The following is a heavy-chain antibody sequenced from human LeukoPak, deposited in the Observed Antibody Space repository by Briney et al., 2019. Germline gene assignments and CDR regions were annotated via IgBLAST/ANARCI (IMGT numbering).Heavy chain of an antibody. Sequence: GGSLRLSCAPSGFSLINCDMHWVRQTPGKGLEWVAFIHYDGSEKYYADSLKGRFTISRDNSKDTLYLQMNSLRGEDTAVYYRARNRVGFYYADAFDMWGQGTMVTVSS. D-gene: IGHD5-24*01. CDR3: ARNRVGFYYADAFDM. J-gene: IGHJ3*02. CDR2: IHYDGSEK. CDR1: GFSLINCD. V-gene: IGHV3-30*02.